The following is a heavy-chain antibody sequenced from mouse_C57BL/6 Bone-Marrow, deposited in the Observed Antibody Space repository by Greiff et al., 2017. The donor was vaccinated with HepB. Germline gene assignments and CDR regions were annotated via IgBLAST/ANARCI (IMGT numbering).Heavy chain of an antibody. D-gene: IGHD3-2*02. Sequence: QVQLQQPGAELVKPGASVKLSCKASGYTFTSYGMQWVKQRPGQGLEWIGEIDPSDSYTNYNQKFKGKATLTVDTSSSTAYMQLSSLTSEDSAVYYCARRGVTAQATFAWFAYWGQGTLVTVSA. CDR1: GYTFTSYG. J-gene: IGHJ3*01. V-gene: IGHV1-50*01. CDR2: IDPSDSYT. CDR3: ARRGVTAQATFAWFAY.